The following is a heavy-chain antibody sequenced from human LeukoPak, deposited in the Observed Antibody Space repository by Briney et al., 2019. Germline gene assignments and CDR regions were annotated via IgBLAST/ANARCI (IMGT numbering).Heavy chain of an antibody. CDR1: SGSFGAYY. CDR3: ARGNNGYCSGGRCYPFDY. D-gene: IGHD2-15*01. J-gene: IGHJ4*02. V-gene: IGHV4-34*01. Sequence: SETLSLTCAVYSGSFGAYYWSWIRQPPGKGLEWIGEINHSGSTNYNPSLKSRVTMSVDTSKKQFSLKLGSVTAADTAVYYCARGNNGYCSGGRCYPFDYWGQGTLVTVSS. CDR2: INHSGST.